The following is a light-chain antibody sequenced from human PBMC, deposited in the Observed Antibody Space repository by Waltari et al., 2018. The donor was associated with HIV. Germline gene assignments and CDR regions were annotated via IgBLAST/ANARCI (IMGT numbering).Light chain of an antibody. Sequence: DIQMTQSPSSLSASVGDRFTITCRASQSISNYLNWYQQKLGKAPVLLIYTASSLQSGVPSRFSGSGSGTDVTLTISSLQPEDFATYYCQQSYSTLMYTFGQGTKLQI. J-gene: IGKJ2*01. CDR2: TAS. CDR1: QSISNY. CDR3: QQSYSTLMYT. V-gene: IGKV1-39*01.